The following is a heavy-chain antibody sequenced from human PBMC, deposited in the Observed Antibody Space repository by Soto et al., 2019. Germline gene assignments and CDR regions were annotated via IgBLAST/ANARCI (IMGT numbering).Heavy chain of an antibody. J-gene: IGHJ4*01. D-gene: IGHD1-26*01. CDR3: TTDSRTTLPEIRFDY. CDR1: GFPFSNAW. CDR2: VKSKTDGGSS. Sequence: GGSLRLSCVASGFPFSNAWINWVRQVPGKGLEWVGRVKSKTDGGSSDYAAAVKGRFAVSRDDSRHIVYLQMNSLKIEDTGVYYCTTDSRTTLPEIRFDYWGHGTQVTVSS. V-gene: IGHV3-15*07.